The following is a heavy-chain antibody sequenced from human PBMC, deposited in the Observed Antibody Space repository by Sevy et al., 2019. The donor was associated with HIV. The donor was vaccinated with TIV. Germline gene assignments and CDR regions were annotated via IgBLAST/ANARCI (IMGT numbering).Heavy chain of an antibody. CDR1: GASISSPDHY. CDR3: ARNYSPWLLIDY. J-gene: IGHJ4*02. D-gene: IGHD2-15*01. Sequence: LSLTCTVSGASISSPDHYWTWIRQPPGKGLEWIGYIYYSGNTYYNPSLKSRVTISIDTSKKQFSLGLRSVSAADTAVYFCARNYSPWLLIDYWGQGTLVTVSS. CDR2: IYYSGNT. V-gene: IGHV4-30-4*08.